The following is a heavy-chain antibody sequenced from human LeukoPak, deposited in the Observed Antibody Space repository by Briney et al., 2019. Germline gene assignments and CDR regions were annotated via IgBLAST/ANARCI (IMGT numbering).Heavy chain of an antibody. CDR1: GYSISSGYY. CDR2: IYYSGST. CDR3: ARLSPLTGAYYYMDV. Sequence: SETLSLICIVSGYSISSGYYWGWIRQPPGKGLEWIGSIYYSGSTYYNPSLKSRVTISVDTSKNQFSLKLSSVTAADTAVYYCARLSPLTGAYYYMDVWGKGTTVTVFS. D-gene: IGHD7-27*01. V-gene: IGHV4-38-2*02. J-gene: IGHJ6*03.